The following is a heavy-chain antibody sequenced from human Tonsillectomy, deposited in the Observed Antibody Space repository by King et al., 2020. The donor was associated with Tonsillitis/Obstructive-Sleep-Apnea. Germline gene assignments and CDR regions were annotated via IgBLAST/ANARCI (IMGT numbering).Heavy chain of an antibody. Sequence: QLQESGPGLVKPSETLSLNCTVSGGSISSSSYYWGWIRQPPGKGLEWIGSIYYSGSTYYNPSLKSRVTISVDTSKNQFSLKLSSVTAADTAVYYCAPYDFWSGLFDPWGQGTLVTVSS. CDR2: IYYSGST. J-gene: IGHJ5*02. V-gene: IGHV4-39*01. CDR3: APYDFWSGLFDP. CDR1: GGSISSSSYY. D-gene: IGHD3-3*01.